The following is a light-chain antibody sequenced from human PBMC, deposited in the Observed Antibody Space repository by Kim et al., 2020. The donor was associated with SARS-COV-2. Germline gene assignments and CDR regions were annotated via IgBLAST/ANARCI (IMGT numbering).Light chain of an antibody. Sequence: DIQMTQSPSSLSASVGDRVTITCQASQDISNYLNWYQQKPGKAPKLLIYDASNLETGVPSRFSGSGSGTDFTFTISSLQPEDIATYYCQQYDNLPTSGPGTKLDIK. CDR1: QDISNY. J-gene: IGKJ3*01. V-gene: IGKV1-33*01. CDR2: DAS. CDR3: QQYDNLPT.